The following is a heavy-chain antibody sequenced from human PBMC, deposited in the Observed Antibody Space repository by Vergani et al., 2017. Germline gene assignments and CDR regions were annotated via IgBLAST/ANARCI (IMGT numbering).Heavy chain of an antibody. V-gene: IGHV4-34*01. CDR1: GGSFSGYY. J-gene: IGHJ3*01. Sequence: QVQLQQWGAGLLKPSETLSLTCAVYGGSFSGYYWGFIRQPPGKGLEWIGSISSSGSPYYNPTLKSRLAFSVDTSKNLVSLRLKSVTATDTGMYYCARPVGPSAIADGYHVWGQGRMVTVS. CDR2: ISSSGSP. D-gene: IGHD3-10*01. CDR3: ARPVGPSAIADGYHV.